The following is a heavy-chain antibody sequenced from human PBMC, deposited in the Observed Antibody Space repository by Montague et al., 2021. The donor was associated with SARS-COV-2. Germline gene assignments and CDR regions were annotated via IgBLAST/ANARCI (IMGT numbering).Heavy chain of an antibody. V-gene: IGHV3-30-3*01. CDR3: ARVIVVGYYGMDV. Sequence: SLSPSCSASGFTFSSYAMHWVRQAPGKGLEWVAVISYDGSNKYYADSVKGRFTISRDNPKNTLYLQMNSLRAEDTAVYYCARVIVVGYYGMDVWGQGTTVTVSS. J-gene: IGHJ6*02. D-gene: IGHD3-22*01. CDR1: GFTFSSYA. CDR2: ISYDGSNK.